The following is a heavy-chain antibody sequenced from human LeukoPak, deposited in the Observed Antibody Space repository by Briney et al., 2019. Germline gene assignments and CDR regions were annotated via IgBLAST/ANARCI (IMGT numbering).Heavy chain of an antibody. CDR3: ARLRNIAMIKDWSSFHFDY. V-gene: IGHV4-39*01. CDR2: IYYSGST. J-gene: IGHJ4*02. CDR1: GGSISSSSYY. Sequence: SETLSLTCTVSGGSISSSSYYWGWIRQSPGKGLEWIGSIYYSGSTYYNPSLKSRVTISVDTSKNQFSLELSSVTAADTAVYYCARLRNIAMIKDWSSFHFDYWGQGTLVTVSS. D-gene: IGHD5-18*01.